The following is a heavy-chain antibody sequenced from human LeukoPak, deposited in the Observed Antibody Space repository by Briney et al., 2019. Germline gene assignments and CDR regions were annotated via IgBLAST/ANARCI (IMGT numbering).Heavy chain of an antibody. CDR2: ISAYNGNT. D-gene: IGHD1-26*01. V-gene: IGHV1-18*04. J-gene: IGHJ4*02. Sequence: GASVKVSCKASEYTLTDYYIHWVRQAPGQGLEWMGWISAYNGNTNYAQKLQGRVTMTTDTSTSTAYMELRSLRSDDTAVYYCARGLWELPGDYWGQGTLVTVSS. CDR1: EYTLTDYY. CDR3: ARGLWELPGDY.